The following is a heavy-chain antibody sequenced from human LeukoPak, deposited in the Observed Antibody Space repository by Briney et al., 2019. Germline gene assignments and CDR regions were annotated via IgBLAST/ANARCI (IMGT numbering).Heavy chain of an antibody. CDR3: AKNGWLRSSGLWGDY. CDR1: GFTLSSYW. J-gene: IGHJ4*02. CDR2: FSGGDGSP. Sequence: GGSLGLSCAASGFTLSSYWMHWVRQVPGKGLEWVSSFSGGDGSPYHADSVKGRFTISRDNSKSTLYLQMNSLRAEDTAIYYCAKNGWLRSSGLWGDYWGQGALVTVSS. V-gene: IGHV3-23*01. D-gene: IGHD5-12*01.